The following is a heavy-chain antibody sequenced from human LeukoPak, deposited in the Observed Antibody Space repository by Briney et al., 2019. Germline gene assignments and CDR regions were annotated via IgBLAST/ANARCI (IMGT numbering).Heavy chain of an antibody. V-gene: IGHV1-46*01. CDR2: INPSGGST. CDR3: AREGFPPKISDFWSGLGPYYYYGMDV. D-gene: IGHD3-3*01. Sequence: ASVKVSCKASGYTFISYYIHWVRQAPGQGLEWVGIINPSGGSTSYAQKFQGRVTMTRDTSTSTVYMELSSLRSEDTAVYYCAREGFPPKISDFWSGLGPYYYYGMDVWGQGTTVTVSS. J-gene: IGHJ6*02. CDR1: GYTFISYY.